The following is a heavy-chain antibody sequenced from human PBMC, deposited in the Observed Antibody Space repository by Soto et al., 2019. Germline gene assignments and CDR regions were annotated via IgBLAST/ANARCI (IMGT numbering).Heavy chain of an antibody. CDR3: ARATITMVRGVIKSLYYYYGMDV. Sequence: ASVKVSCKASGVTFSSYASSWVRQAPGQGLEWMGGIIPIFGTANYAQKFQGRVTITAGESTSTAYMELSSLRSEDTAVYYCARATITMVRGVIKSLYYYYGMDVWGQGTTVTVSS. CDR2: IIPIFGTA. CDR1: GVTFSSYA. V-gene: IGHV1-69*13. J-gene: IGHJ6*02. D-gene: IGHD3-10*01.